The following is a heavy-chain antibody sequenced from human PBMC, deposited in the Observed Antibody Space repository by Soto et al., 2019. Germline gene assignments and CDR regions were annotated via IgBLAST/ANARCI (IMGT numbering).Heavy chain of an antibody. V-gene: IGHV3-13*01. Sequence: PGGSLRLSCAASGFTFSSYDMHWVRQATGKGLEWVSAIGTAGDTYYPGSVKGRFTISRENAKNSLYLQMNSLRAEDTAVYYCARGSGCSSTSCQNWFDPWGQGTLVTVSS. CDR1: GFTFSSYD. CDR2: IGTAGDT. CDR3: ARGSGCSSTSCQNWFDP. J-gene: IGHJ5*02. D-gene: IGHD2-2*01.